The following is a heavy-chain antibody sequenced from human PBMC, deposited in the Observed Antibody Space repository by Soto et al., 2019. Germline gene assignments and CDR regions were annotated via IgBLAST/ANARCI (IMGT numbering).Heavy chain of an antibody. D-gene: IGHD1-7*01. CDR2: INHSGST. CDR3: ARARITGTTFLPPDP. CDR1: GGSFSGYY. J-gene: IGHJ5*02. Sequence: SETLSLTCAVYGGSFSGYYWSWIRQPPGKGLEWIGEINHSGSTNYNPSLKSRVTISVDTSKNQFSLKLSSVTAADTTVYYCARARITGTTFLPPDPWGQGTLVTVSS. V-gene: IGHV4-34*01.